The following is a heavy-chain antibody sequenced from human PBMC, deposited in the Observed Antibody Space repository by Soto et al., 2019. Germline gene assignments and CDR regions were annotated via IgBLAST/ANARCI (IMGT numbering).Heavy chain of an antibody. CDR2: IYYSGST. D-gene: IGHD6-19*01. J-gene: IGHJ6*02. V-gene: IGHV4-59*01. CDR3: ARISVDYYGMDV. Sequence: SETLSLTCSVSGGSISDYYWSWIRQPPGKGLEWIGYIYYSGSTNYNPSLKSRVTISVDTSKNQFSLKLSSVTAADTAVYYCARISVDYYGMDVWGQGTTVTVSS. CDR1: GGSISDYY.